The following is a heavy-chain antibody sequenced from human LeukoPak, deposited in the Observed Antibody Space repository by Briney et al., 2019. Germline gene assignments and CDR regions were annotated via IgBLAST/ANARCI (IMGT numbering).Heavy chain of an antibody. CDR3: ARDAVHYYGSGSYYRWFDP. CDR2: IYYSGST. D-gene: IGHD3-10*01. Sequence: SETLSLTCTVSGGSISSYYWSWIRQPPGKGLEWIGYIYYSGSTNYNPSLKGRVTISVDTSKNQFSLKLSSVTAADTAVYYCARDAVHYYGSGSYYRWFDPWGQGTLVTVSS. V-gene: IGHV4-59*01. J-gene: IGHJ5*02. CDR1: GGSISSYY.